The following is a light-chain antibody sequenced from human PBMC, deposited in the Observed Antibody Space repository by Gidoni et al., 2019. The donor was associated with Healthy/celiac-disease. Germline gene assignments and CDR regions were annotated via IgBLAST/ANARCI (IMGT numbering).Light chain of an antibody. Sequence: VMTQSPATLSVSPGERATLSCRASQSVSSNLAWYQQKPGQAPRLLIYGASTRATGIPARFSGSGSGTEFTLTISSLHSEDFAVYYCQQYNNWPPPTFGGGTKVEI. CDR3: QQYNNWPPPT. V-gene: IGKV3-15*01. J-gene: IGKJ4*01. CDR1: QSVSSN. CDR2: GAS.